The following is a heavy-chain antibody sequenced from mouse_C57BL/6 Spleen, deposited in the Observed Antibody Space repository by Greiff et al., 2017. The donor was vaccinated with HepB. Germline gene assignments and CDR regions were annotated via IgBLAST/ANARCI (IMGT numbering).Heavy chain of an antibody. CDR1: GYTFTDYE. J-gene: IGHJ2*01. V-gene: IGHV1-15*01. CDR3: TRSPTEFITTEDYFDY. D-gene: IGHD1-1*01. Sequence: QVQLKRSGAELVRPGASVTLSCKASGYTFTDYEMHWVKQTPVHGLEWIGAIDPETGGTAYNQKFKGKAILTADKSSSTAYMELRSLTSEDSADYYYTRSPTEFITTEDYFDYWGQGTTLTVSS. CDR2: IDPETGGT.